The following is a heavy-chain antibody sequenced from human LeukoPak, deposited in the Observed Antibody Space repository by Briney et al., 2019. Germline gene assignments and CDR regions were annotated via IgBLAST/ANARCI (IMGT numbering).Heavy chain of an antibody. J-gene: IGHJ4*02. CDR2: ISAYNGNT. CDR3: ARGRGSSWYGAGELVDY. Sequence: ASVKVSCKASGYTFTSYGISWVRQAPGQGLEWMGWISAYNGNTNYAQKLQGRVTMTTDTSTSTAYMELSSLRSEDTAVYYCARGRGSSWYGAGELVDYWGQGTLVTVSS. V-gene: IGHV1-18*01. D-gene: IGHD6-13*01. CDR1: GYTFTSYG.